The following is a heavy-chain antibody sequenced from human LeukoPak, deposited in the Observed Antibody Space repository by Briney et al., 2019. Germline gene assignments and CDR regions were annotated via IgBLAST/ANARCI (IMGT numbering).Heavy chain of an antibody. CDR2: INADGSST. CDR3: ARGIAVAGRYYYYYMDV. V-gene: IGHV3-74*01. CDR1: GFTFSSYW. Sequence: PGGSLRLSCAAAGFTFSSYWMHWVRQAPGKGLVWVSRINADGSSTSYADSVKGRFTISRDNAKNTLYLQMNSLRAEDTAVYYCARGIAVAGRYYYYYMDVWGIGTTVTVSS. D-gene: IGHD6-19*01. J-gene: IGHJ6*03.